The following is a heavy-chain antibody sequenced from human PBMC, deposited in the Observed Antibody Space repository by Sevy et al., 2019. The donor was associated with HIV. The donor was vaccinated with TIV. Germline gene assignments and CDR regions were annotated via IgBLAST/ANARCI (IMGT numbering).Heavy chain of an antibody. Sequence: GGSLRLSCAASGFTFSDYCMSWIRQAPGKGLEWVSCISSSGSTMYYADSVKGRFTISRDNAKNSLYLLMNSLRAEDAALYYCARASIAATATGAFDIWGQGTMVTVSS. CDR2: ISSSGSTM. CDR1: GFTFSDYC. CDR3: ARASIAATATGAFDI. V-gene: IGHV3-11*01. J-gene: IGHJ3*02. D-gene: IGHD6-13*01.